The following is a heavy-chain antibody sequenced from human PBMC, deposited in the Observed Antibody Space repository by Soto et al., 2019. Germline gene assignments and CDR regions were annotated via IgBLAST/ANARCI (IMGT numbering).Heavy chain of an antibody. CDR3: ASEPQWLVHYYYYYMDV. CDR2: INHSGST. CDR1: SMSFSGYY. V-gene: IGHV4-34*01. Sequence: SDTLSLTCAVYSMSFSGYYWRWMRHPPGKGLEWIGEINHSGSTNYNPSLKSRVTISVDTSKNQFSLKLSSVTAADTAVYYCASEPQWLVHYYYYYMDVWGKGTTVT. J-gene: IGHJ6*03. D-gene: IGHD6-19*01.